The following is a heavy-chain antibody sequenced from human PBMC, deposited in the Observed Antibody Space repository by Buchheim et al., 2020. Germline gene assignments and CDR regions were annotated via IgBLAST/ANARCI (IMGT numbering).Heavy chain of an antibody. V-gene: IGHV3-23*04. D-gene: IGHD6-19*01. Sequence: EVQLVESGGGLVQPGGSLRLSCAASGFTFSTYAMSWVRQAPGKGLEWVSVISDSGSNTYHTDSVKGRLTISRDNSKNILYLQMNSLRAEDTAVYYCAKAKHGSGWYDSWGQG. J-gene: IGHJ5*01. CDR1: GFTFSTYA. CDR2: ISDSGSNT. CDR3: AKAKHGSGWYDS.